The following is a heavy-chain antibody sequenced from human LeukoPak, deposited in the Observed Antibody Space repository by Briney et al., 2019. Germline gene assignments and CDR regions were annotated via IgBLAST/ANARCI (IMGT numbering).Heavy chain of an antibody. CDR3: AKDAYCSSTSCYTVPLYNWFDP. CDR2: ISGSGGST. V-gene: IGHV3-23*01. D-gene: IGHD2-2*02. Sequence: GGSLRLSYAASGFTFSSYAMSWVRQAPGKGLEWVSAISGSGGSTYYADSVKGRFTISRDNSKNTLYLQMNSLRAEDTAVYYCAKDAYCSSTSCYTVPLYNWFDPWGQGTLVTVSS. J-gene: IGHJ5*02. CDR1: GFTFSSYA.